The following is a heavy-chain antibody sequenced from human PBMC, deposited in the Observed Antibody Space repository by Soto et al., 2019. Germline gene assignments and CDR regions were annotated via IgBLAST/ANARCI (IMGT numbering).Heavy chain of an antibody. CDR3: AKVPLTPGWYLDY. CDR1: GFTFSTYP. CDR2: ISGSGDTA. Sequence: EVQVSESGGGLVQPGGSLRLSCVASGFTFSTYPMTWVRLVPGKGLEWVSGISGSGDTAYYADSVKGRFTISRDNSRNMLYLQMDSLRAEDTAVYYCAKVPLTPGWYLDYWGQGTLVTVSS. V-gene: IGHV3-23*01. J-gene: IGHJ4*02. D-gene: IGHD1-20*01.